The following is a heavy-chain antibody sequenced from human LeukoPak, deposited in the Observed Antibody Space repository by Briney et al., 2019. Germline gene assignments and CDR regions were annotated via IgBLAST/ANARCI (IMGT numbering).Heavy chain of an antibody. Sequence: GGSLRLSCAASGFTFSSYWMHWVRQAPGKGLVWVSRINSDGSSTSYADSVKGRFTISRDNAKNTLYLQMNSLRAEDTAVYYCASIAAAGDFDYWGQGTLLTVSS. V-gene: IGHV3-74*01. CDR2: INSDGSST. CDR1: GFTFSSYW. J-gene: IGHJ4*02. D-gene: IGHD6-13*01. CDR3: ASIAAAGDFDY.